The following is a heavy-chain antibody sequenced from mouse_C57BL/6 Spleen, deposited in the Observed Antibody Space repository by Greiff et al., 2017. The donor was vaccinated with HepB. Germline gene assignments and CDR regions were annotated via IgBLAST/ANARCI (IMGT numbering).Heavy chain of an antibody. V-gene: IGHV1-54*01. CDR1: GYAFTNYL. Sequence: VQVVESGAELVRPGTSVKVSCKASGYAFTNYLIEWVKQRPGQGLEWIGVINPGSGGTNYNEKFKGKATLTADKSSSTAYMQLSSLTSEDSAVYFCARRGNYPYAMDYWGQGTSVTVSS. CDR2: INPGSGGT. CDR3: ARRGNYPYAMDY. J-gene: IGHJ4*01. D-gene: IGHD2-1*01.